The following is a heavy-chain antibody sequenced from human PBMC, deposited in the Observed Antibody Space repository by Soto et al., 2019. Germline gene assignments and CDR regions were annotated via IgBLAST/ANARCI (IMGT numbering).Heavy chain of an antibody. D-gene: IGHD6-25*01. CDR2: ITSSGGHM. J-gene: IGHJ4*02. CDR3: VRVGGYGLLDY. V-gene: IGHV3-48*02. Sequence: PGGSLRLSCVASGFTFSDYFMVWVRQAPGKGLESLSYITSSGGHMYYTDSVKGRFTISRDNAKNALWLQMNSLRDDDSAIYFCVRVGGYGLLDYWGQGTLVTVSS. CDR1: GFTFSDYF.